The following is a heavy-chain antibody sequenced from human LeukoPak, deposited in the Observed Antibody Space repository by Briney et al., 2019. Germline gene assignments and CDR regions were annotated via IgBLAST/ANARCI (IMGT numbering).Heavy chain of an antibody. CDR2: ISRSGSTI. V-gene: IGHV3-48*03. J-gene: IGHJ4*02. CDR3: AKKGLRGMATITSGKSPYYFDY. D-gene: IGHD5-24*01. Sequence: PGGSLRLSCAASGFTFSNYDMNWVRQAPGKGLEWVSYISRSGSTIYYADSVKGRVTISRDNAKNSLYLQMDSLRAEDTAVYYCAKKGLRGMATITSGKSPYYFDYWGQGTLVTVSS. CDR1: GFTFSNYD.